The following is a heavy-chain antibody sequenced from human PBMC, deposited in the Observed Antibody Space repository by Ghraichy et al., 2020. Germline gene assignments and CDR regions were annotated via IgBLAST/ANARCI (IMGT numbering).Heavy chain of an antibody. J-gene: IGHJ4*02. Sequence: SQTLSLTCTVFGDSLTNHYWNWIRQPPGKGLEWLGYLYYNANANYKPSLKSRLNISVDTSKNQVFLKLSSVTAADKAVYYCARGDWVTPRLWGQGTLVTVSS. CDR1: GDSLTNHY. D-gene: IGHD4-23*01. CDR3: ARGDWVTPRL. CDR2: LYYNANA. V-gene: IGHV4-59*11.